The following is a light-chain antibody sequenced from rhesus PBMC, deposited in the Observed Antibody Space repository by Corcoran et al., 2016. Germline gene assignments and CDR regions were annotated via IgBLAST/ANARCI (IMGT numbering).Light chain of an antibody. J-gene: IGKJ1*01. V-gene: IGKV1-19*01. CDR3: PHYDHLPWT. CDR2: AAS. Sequence: DIQMTQSPSSLSASVGDKVTITCRASQEISRWLACYQQKPGKAPKPLCYAASSLQSGVPSRFSVSGTGTDYTLTISSLQPEDFATYCCPHYDHLPWTFGQGTKVEIK. CDR1: QEISRW.